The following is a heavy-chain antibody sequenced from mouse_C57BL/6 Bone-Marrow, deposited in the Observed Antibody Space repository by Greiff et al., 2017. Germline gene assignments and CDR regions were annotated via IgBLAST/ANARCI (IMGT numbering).Heavy chain of an antibody. V-gene: IGHV1-55*01. CDR3: ARPYYSNYWYFYV. D-gene: IGHD2-5*01. Sequence: VKLQQPGAELVKPGASVKMSCKASGYTFTSYWITWVKQRPGQGLEWIGDIYPGSGSTNYNEKFKSKATLTVDTSSSTAYMQLSSLTSEDSAVYYCARPYYSNYWYFYVWGTGTTVTVSS. CDR2: IYPGSGST. J-gene: IGHJ1*03. CDR1: GYTFTSYW.